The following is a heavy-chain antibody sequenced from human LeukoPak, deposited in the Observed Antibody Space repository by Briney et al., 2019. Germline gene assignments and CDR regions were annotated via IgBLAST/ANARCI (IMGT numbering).Heavy chain of an antibody. CDR2: IYYSGST. D-gene: IGHD6-13*01. V-gene: IGHV4-39*01. J-gene: IGHJ4*02. Sequence: SETLSLTCTVSGGSISSSSYYWGWIRQPPGKGLEWIGSIYYSGSTYYNPSLKSRVTISGDTSKNQFSLKLSSVTAADTAVYYCATRVAAAGTLNDYWGQGTLVTVSS. CDR1: GGSISSSSYY. CDR3: ATRVAAAGTLNDY.